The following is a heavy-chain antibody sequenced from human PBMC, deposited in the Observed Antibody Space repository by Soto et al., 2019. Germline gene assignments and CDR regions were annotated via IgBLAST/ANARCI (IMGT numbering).Heavy chain of an antibody. CDR1: GYIFVNYG. J-gene: IGHJ6*02. Sequence: QVQLVQSGDEVRKPGSSVKVSCKASGYIFVNYGIAWVRQAPGQGLEWMGWSSPYSGKTHYASKVQGRLTMTTDTSTSTAYMYLGSLTSDDTAVYYCAMVDNYVTPTPQDVWGQGTTVTVSS. CDR2: SSPYSGKT. D-gene: IGHD3-16*01. CDR3: AMVDNYVTPTPQDV. V-gene: IGHV1-18*01.